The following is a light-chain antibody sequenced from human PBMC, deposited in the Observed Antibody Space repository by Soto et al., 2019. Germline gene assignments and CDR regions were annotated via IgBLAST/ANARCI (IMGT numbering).Light chain of an antibody. Sequence: DIQMTQTPSSLSASVGDRVAITCRASQTISTSLNWFQQKPGEAPKLLIYAASSLQSGDPSRFSGSGSGTDFTLTISSLQPEDFATYYCQQSYSVPVTFAGGTKVDIK. CDR2: AAS. V-gene: IGKV1-39*01. CDR3: QQSYSVPVT. CDR1: QTISTS. J-gene: IGKJ4*01.